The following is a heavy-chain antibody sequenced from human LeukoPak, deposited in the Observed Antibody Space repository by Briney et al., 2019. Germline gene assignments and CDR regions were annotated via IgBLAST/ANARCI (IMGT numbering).Heavy chain of an antibody. CDR3: ARVTGYMIEDHFDY. J-gene: IGHJ4*02. Sequence: SETLSLTCSVSGGSISSSSNYWGWIRQPPGKRLALIGSFYYSGSTYNPSLKSRVTISVETSKNQFSLRLSSVTAADTAVYYCARVTGYMIEDHFDYWGQGTLVTVSS. V-gene: IGHV4-39*07. D-gene: IGHD3-22*01. CDR2: FYYSGST. CDR1: GGSISSSSNY.